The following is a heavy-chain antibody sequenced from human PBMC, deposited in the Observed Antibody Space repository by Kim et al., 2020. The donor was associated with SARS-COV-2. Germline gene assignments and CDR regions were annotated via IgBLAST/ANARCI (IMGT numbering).Heavy chain of an antibody. CDR1: GFTFSGSA. CDR2: IRSKANSYAT. D-gene: IGHD2-21*02. J-gene: IGHJ4*02. V-gene: IGHV3-73*01. Sequence: GGSLRLSCAASGFTFSGSAMHWVRQASGKGLEWVGRIRSKANSYATAYPASVKGRFTISRDDSKNTAYLQMNSLKTEDTAVYYCTRHRGCGGDCHGSSDWGRGTLVTVSS. CDR3: TRHRGCGGDCHGSSD.